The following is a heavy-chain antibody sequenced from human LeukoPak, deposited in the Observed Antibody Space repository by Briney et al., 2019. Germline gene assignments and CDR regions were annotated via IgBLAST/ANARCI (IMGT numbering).Heavy chain of an antibody. J-gene: IGHJ6*03. CDR3: AKEGEGSWDMDV. CDR1: GFTFNGYG. D-gene: IGHD2-15*01. V-gene: IGHV3-30*02. CDR2: IRLDGQNK. Sequence: PGGSLRLSCAASGFTFNGYGMYWVRQAPGKGPEWLAFIRLDGQNKYYAESVKGRFMISRDNSKQTVDLHMSSLRDEDTARYYCAKEGEGSWDMDVWGTGTTVTVSS.